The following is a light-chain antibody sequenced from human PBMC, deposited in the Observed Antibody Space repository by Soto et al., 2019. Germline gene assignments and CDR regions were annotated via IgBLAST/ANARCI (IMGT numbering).Light chain of an antibody. CDR3: QQYERSPTT. CDR2: GAS. CDR1: QSVTSTY. Sequence: EVVLTQSRGTLSLSPGDRATLSCRASQSVTSTYLGWYQQKPGQAPSLLIYGASRRATGIPDRFSGSGSGTDFTLTISGLEPEDFAVYYCQQYERSPTTFGGGTKVEIK. V-gene: IGKV3-20*01. J-gene: IGKJ4*01.